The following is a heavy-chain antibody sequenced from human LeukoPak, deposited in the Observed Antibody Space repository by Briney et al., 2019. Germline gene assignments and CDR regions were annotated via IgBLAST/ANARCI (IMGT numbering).Heavy chain of an antibody. D-gene: IGHD3-10*01. CDR2: ISFDGNTK. CDR1: GFTFSSYA. CDR3: AKDLVENYYGSGVTLDY. J-gene: IGHJ4*02. V-gene: IGHV3-30*18. Sequence: GRSLRLSCTASGFTFSSYAMHWVRQAPGEGLQWVAVISFDGNTKSYGDSVKGRFTISRDNSKNTLYLQMNSLRAEDTALYYCAKDLVENYYGSGVTLDYWGQGTLVTVSS.